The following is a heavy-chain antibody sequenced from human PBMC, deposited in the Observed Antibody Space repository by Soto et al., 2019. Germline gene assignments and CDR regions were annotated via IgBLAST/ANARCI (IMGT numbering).Heavy chain of an antibody. Sequence: LGLSCSASGFTFSSCAIHWVRQDPGKGLQYVSGISSNGGSTYYADSVKGRFTISGDNYKNTLYLQMSGLRAEDTAVYYCVKDKCAYYYYGMDVWGQGTTVTVSS. CDR1: GFTFSSCA. V-gene: IGHV3-64D*06. J-gene: IGHJ6*02. CDR3: VKDKCAYYYYGMDV. CDR2: ISSNGGST.